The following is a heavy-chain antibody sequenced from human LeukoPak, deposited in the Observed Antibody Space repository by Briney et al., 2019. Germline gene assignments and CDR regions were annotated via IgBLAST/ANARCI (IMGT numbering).Heavy chain of an antibody. V-gene: IGHV3-30*04. J-gene: IGHJ4*02. CDR3: ARATERFLEWWTFDY. CDR2: ISYDGSNK. CDR1: GFTFSSYA. D-gene: IGHD3-3*01. Sequence: PGGSLRLSCAASGFTFSSYAMHWVRQAPGKGLEWVAVISYDGSNKYYADSVKGRFTISRDNSKNTLYLQMNSLRAEDTAVYYCARATERFLEWWTFDYWGQGTLVTVSS.